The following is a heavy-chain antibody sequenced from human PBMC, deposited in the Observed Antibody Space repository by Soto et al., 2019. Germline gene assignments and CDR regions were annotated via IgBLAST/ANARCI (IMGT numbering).Heavy chain of an antibody. CDR1: GGSGGSFSGYY. Sequence: SETLSLTCAVYGGSGGSFSGYYWNWVRQPPGKGLEWIGEIYHSGSTKYNASLKSRVTISVDKSKNQFSLKLNSVTAADTAVYYCVRVRFGANWGQGTVVTVSS. V-gene: IGHV4-34*01. D-gene: IGHD3-10*01. CDR3: VRVRFGAN. CDR2: IYHSGST. J-gene: IGHJ4*02.